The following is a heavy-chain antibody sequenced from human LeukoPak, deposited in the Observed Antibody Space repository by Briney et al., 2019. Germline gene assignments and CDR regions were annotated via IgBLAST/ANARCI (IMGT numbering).Heavy chain of an antibody. D-gene: IGHD4-17*01. CDR1: GGSISSYY. J-gene: IGHJ4*02. CDR3: ARTTVTTYEFDY. V-gene: IGHV4-59*01. CDR2: IYYSGST. Sequence: PSETLSLTCTVSGGSISSYYWSWIRQPPGKGLEWIGYIYYSGSTNYNPSIKSRVTISVDTSKNQFSLKLSAVTAADTAVYYCARTTVTTYEFDYWGQGTLVTVSS.